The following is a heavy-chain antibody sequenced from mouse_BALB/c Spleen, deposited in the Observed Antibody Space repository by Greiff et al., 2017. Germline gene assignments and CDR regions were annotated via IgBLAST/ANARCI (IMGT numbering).Heavy chain of an antibody. CDR3: ATDYGSSNYWYVDV. J-gene: IGHJ1*01. CDR2: IDPANGNT. Sequence: VQLQQSGAELVKPGASVKLSCTASGFTIKDTYMHWVKQRPEQGLEWIGRIDPANGNTKYDPKFQGKATITADTSSNTAYLQLSSLTSEDTAVYCCATDYGSSNYWYVDVWGAGTTVTVSS. CDR1: GFTIKDTY. D-gene: IGHD1-1*01. V-gene: IGHV14-3*02.